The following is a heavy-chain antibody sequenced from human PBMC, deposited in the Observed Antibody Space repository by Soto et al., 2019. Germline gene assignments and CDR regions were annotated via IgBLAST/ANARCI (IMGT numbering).Heavy chain of an antibody. CDR3: ARHPLGELFIYYGMDV. V-gene: IGHV4-34*01. J-gene: IGHJ6*02. CDR2: INHSGSA. CDR1: GGSFSGYY. Sequence: SETLSLTCAVYGGSFSGYYWSWIRQPPGKGLEWIGEINHSGSANYNPSLKSRVTISVDTSKNQFSLKLSSVTAADTAVYYCARHPLGELFIYYGMDVWGQGTTVTVSS. D-gene: IGHD3-10*01.